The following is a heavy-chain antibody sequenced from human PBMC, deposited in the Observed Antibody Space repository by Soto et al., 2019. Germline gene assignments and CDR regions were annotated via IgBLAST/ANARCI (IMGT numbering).Heavy chain of an antibody. CDR2: IYYSGRT. Sequence: QVQLQESGPGLVKPSETLSLTCTVSGGSISSYYLSWIRQPPGKGLEWIGYIYYSGRTNYNPSLKSRVTISVDTSKNQFSLKLSSVTAADTAVYYCATSGLWGNWSDPWGQGTLVTASS. J-gene: IGHJ5*02. CDR1: GGSISSYY. D-gene: IGHD1-26*01. V-gene: IGHV4-59*01. CDR3: ATSGLWGNWSDP.